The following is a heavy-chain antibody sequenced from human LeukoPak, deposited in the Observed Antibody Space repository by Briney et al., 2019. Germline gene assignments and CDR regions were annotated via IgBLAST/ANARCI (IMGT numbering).Heavy chain of an antibody. CDR1: GFTFSNYA. V-gene: IGHV3-23*01. CDR2: ISGSGGNT. J-gene: IGHJ4*02. D-gene: IGHD3-22*01. CDR3: ARDRVLDYYDSSGYDY. Sequence: PGGSLRLSCAASGFTFSNYAMSWVRQAPGKGLEWVSLISGSGGNTYYADSVKGRFTISRDNSKNTLYLQMNSLRAEDTAVYYCARDRVLDYYDSSGYDYWGQGTLVTVSS.